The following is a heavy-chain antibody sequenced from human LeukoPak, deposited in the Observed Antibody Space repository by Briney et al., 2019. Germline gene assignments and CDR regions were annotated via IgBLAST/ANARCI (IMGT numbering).Heavy chain of an antibody. CDR1: GFTFSSYW. Sequence: GGSLRLSCAASGFTFSSYWMSWVRQAPGKGLEWVANIKLDGSEKYYVDSVKGRFTISRDNAKNSLYLQMNSLRAEDTAVYYCARDAWVRGVLGRYYYYGMDVWGQGTTVTVSS. D-gene: IGHD3-10*01. J-gene: IGHJ6*02. CDR3: ARDAWVRGVLGRYYYYGMDV. CDR2: IKLDGSEK. V-gene: IGHV3-7*03.